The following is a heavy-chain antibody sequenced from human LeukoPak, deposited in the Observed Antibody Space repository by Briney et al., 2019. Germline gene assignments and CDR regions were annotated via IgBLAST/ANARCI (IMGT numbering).Heavy chain of an antibody. J-gene: IGHJ4*02. V-gene: IGHV3-48*04. D-gene: IGHD1-26*01. CDR1: GFTFSSYS. Sequence: GSLRLSCAASGFTFSSYSMNWVRQAPGKGLEWVSYISSCSSTIYYADSVKGRFTISRDNAQNSLYLQMNSLRAEDTAIYYCVRDRGTYRPIDYWGQGTLVTVSS. CDR3: VRDRGTYRPIDY. CDR2: ISSCSSTI.